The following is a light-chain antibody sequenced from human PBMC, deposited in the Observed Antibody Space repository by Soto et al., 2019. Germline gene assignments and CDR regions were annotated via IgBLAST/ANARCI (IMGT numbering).Light chain of an antibody. J-gene: IGLJ2*01. Sequence: QSVLTQPPSTSGTPGQRVTISCSGSSSNIGTNSVYWYQQLPGTAPKLLIYNSNQRPSGVPDRFSGSKSGTSASLAISGLQSEDEADYYCATWDDSLNGPVFGGGTQLTVL. V-gene: IGLV1-44*01. CDR2: NSN. CDR1: SSNIGTNS. CDR3: ATWDDSLNGPV.